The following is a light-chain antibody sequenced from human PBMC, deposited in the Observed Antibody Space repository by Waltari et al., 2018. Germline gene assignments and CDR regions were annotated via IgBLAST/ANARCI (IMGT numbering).Light chain of an antibody. V-gene: IGKV4-1*01. CDR2: WAS. J-gene: IGKJ2*01. Sequence: DIVMTQSPDSLAVSLGERATINCKSSQNILYSSNSKNYLAWYQHKPGQPPKLLIYWASTRESGVTDRFSGSGSETDFTLTISSLQAEDVAVYYCQQYYSIPYTFGQGTKLEIK. CDR1: QNILYSSNSKNY. CDR3: QQYYSIPYT.